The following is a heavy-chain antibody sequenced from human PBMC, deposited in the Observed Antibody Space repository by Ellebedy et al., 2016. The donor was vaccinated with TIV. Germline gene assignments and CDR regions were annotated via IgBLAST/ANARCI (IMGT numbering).Heavy chain of an antibody. Sequence: AASVKVSCKTSGDTLTGYYFHWVRQAPGQGLEWMGWINPDSGGTNSAHKFQGMVTLTRDTSNKTAYMELRGLRSDDTAVYFCAREPHGVYYFDSWGQGSLLTVSS. J-gene: IGHJ4*02. D-gene: IGHD2-8*01. CDR3: AREPHGVYYFDS. CDR1: GDTLTGYY. V-gene: IGHV1-2*02. CDR2: INPDSGGT.